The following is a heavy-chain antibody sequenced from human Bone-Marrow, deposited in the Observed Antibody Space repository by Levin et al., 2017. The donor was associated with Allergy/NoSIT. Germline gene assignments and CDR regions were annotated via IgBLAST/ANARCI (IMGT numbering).Heavy chain of an antibody. Sequence: GGSLRLSCKGSGYNFPVYWIAWVRQMPGKGLEWMGIIYPDDSETRYSPSFGGQVNISADKSIDTAYLQWSSLQASDSGIYYCARHPRSVTVFGVVTYSADVLDVWGQGTTVTVS. CDR3: ARHPRSVTVFGVVTYSADVLDV. V-gene: IGHV5-51*01. J-gene: IGHJ6*02. CDR2: IYPDDSET. CDR1: GYNFPVYW. D-gene: IGHD3-3*01.